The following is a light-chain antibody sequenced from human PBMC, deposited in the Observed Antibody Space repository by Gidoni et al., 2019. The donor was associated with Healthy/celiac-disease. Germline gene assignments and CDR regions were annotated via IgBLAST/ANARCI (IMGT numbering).Light chain of an antibody. J-gene: IGKJ5*01. CDR3: QRTYNAPH. CDR1: QGSSSY. V-gene: IGKV1-27*01. Sequence: DIQLNQSPSSLSASVGDRVTITCRLSQGSSSYLNGYLQKPGKVPKRLIYSASNLQSGVPSRFSDSRSVTDFTLTNSSLQPKDVATYYGQRTYNAPHFGQGTRLEIK. CDR2: SAS.